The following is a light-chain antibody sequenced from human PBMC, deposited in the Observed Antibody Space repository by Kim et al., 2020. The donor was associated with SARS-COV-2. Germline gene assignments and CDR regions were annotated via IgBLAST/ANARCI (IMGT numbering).Light chain of an antibody. CDR1: SSVIPSYTN. J-gene: IGLJ2*01. CDR3: SSYAGSNNGV. V-gene: IGLV2-8*01. CDR2: DDP. Sequence: QSTTTSSAGTSSVIPSYTNGSWYHQSPGQAPTLIINDDPTRPSEVPDRFSGSESANTASLTVSGLQAEDEDDYYCSSYAGSNNGVFGGGTQLTVL.